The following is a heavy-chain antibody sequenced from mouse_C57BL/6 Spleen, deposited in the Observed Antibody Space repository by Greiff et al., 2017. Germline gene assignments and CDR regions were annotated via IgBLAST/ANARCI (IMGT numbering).Heavy chain of an antibody. V-gene: IGHV5-6*02. CDR2: ISSGGSYT. CDR3: ARRGNGNYVSYAMDY. D-gene: IGHD2-1*01. CDR1: GFTFSSYG. Sequence: DVKLVESGGDLVKPGGSLKLSCAASGFTFSSYGMSWVRQTPDKRLEWVATISSGGSYTYYPDSVKGRFTISRDNAKNTLYLQMSSLKSEDTAMYYCARRGNGNYVSYAMDYWGQGTSVTVSS. J-gene: IGHJ4*01.